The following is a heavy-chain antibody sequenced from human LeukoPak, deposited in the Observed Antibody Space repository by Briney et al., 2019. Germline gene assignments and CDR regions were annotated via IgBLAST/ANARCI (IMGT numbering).Heavy chain of an antibody. J-gene: IGHJ4*02. CDR2: INPSGGST. D-gene: IGHD5-18*01. V-gene: IGHV1-46*01. CDR1: GYTFTSYY. CDR3: AXXXVGYSYGYGYYFDY. Sequence: ASVKVSCKASGYTFTSYYMHWVRQAPGQGLEWMGIINPSGGSTSYAQKFQGRVTMTRDTSTSTVYMELSSLRSEDTAVYYCAXXXVGYSYGYGYYFDYWGQGTLVTVSS.